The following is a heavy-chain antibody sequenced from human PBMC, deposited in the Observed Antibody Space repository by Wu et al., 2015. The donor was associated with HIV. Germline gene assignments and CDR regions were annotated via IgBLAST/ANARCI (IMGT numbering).Heavy chain of an antibody. CDR1: GYTFTTYY. V-gene: IGHV1-46*03. CDR2: INPSGGST. Sequence: QVQLVQSGAEVKKPGASVKVSCKASGYTFTTYYMHWLRQAPGQGLEWMGMINPSGGSTIYAQKFQGRVTLTRDTPTDTVYMELSSLRSEDTAVYYCAARYFWRLVLVPMSFNLWGQGTMVTVSS. J-gene: IGHJ3*01. D-gene: IGHD3-3*01. CDR3: AARYFWRLVLVPMSFNL.